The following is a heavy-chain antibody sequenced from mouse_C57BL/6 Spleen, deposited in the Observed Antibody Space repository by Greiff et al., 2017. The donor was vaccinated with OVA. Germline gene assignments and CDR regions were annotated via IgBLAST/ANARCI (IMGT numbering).Heavy chain of an antibody. V-gene: IGHV1-15*01. J-gene: IGHJ2*01. Sequence: QVQLQQSGAELVRPGASVTLSCKASGYTFTDYEMHWVKPTPVHGLEWIGAIDPETGGTAYNQKFKGKAILTADKSSSTAYMALRSLTSEDSAVYYCTTYGNSYFDYWGQGTTLTVSS. CDR1: GYTFTDYE. CDR2: IDPETGGT. D-gene: IGHD2-1*01. CDR3: TTYGNSYFDY.